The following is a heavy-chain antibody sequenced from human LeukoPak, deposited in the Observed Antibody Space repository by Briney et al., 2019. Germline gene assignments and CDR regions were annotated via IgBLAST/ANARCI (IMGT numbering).Heavy chain of an antibody. D-gene: IGHD3-22*01. CDR1: GFTFSSYA. V-gene: IGHV3-23*01. J-gene: IGHJ4*02. CDR2: ISGSGEYT. CDR3: AKDSYSFHTNDYYSHFDY. Sequence: GGSLRLSCAASGFTFSSYAMSWVRQAPGKGLEWVSGISGSGEYTYYADSVKGRFTISRDNSKNTLYLQMNSLRAEDTAVYFCAKDSYSFHTNDYYSHFDYWGQGTLVTVSS.